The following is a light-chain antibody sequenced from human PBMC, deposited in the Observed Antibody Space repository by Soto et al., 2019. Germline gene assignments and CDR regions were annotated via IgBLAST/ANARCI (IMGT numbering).Light chain of an antibody. CDR3: QSYDSSLSASYV. V-gene: IGLV1-40*01. J-gene: IGLJ1*01. CDR1: SSNIGAGCE. CDR2: GNT. Sequence: QPVLTQPPSVSGAPGQRVTISCTGCSSNIGAGCEVHWYQHLPGKAPKLLIYGNTNRPSGVHDRFSGSKSGTSASLAITGLQAEDEADYYCQSYDSSLSASYVFGGGTKVTVL.